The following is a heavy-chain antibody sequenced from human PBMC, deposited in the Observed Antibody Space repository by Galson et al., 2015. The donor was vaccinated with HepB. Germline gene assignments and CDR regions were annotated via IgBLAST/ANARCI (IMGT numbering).Heavy chain of an antibody. CDR3: ARDTLYTGLFED. Sequence: SLRLSCAASGFSFSTYWMTWVRQAPGKGLEWVANIKQDGSEKYYVDSVKGRFTISRDNAKNSLYLQMYSLRAEDTAVYYCARDTLYTGLFEDWGQGTLVTVSA. D-gene: IGHD1-1*01. CDR1: GFSFSTYW. V-gene: IGHV3-7*03. CDR2: IKQDGSEK. J-gene: IGHJ4*02.